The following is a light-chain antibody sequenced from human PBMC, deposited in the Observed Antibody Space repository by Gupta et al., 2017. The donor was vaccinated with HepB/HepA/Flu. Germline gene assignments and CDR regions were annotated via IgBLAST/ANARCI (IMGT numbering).Light chain of an antibody. CDR1: QSVSTW. CDR2: KAS. V-gene: IGKV1-5*03. J-gene: IGKJ1*01. CDR3: QHYYSYPWT. Sequence: DIQMTQSPSTLSASIGDRVTITCRASQSVSTWLAWYQQKPGKAPKTLMYKASNLESGVPSRFSGSGSGTEFTLTITSLQPDDFGIYYCQHYYSYPWTFGQGTXVEIK.